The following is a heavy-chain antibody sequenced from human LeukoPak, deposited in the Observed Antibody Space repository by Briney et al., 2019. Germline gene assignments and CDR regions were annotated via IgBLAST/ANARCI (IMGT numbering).Heavy chain of an antibody. CDR1: GGTFSSYA. J-gene: IGHJ6*03. Sequence: ASVKVSCKASGGTFSSYAISWVRQAPGQGLEWMGGIIPIFGTANYAQKFQGRVTITADESTSTAYMELSSLRSEDTAVYYCASDWNQPGGYYYYYYMDVWGKGTTVTVSS. V-gene: IGHV1-69*01. D-gene: IGHD1-1*01. CDR2: IIPIFGTA. CDR3: ASDWNQPGGYYYYYYMDV.